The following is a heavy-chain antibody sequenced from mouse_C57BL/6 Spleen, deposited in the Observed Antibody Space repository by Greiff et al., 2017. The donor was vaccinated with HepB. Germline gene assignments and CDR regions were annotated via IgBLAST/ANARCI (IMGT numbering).Heavy chain of an antibody. CDR1: GYAFTNYL. CDR3: ARPFVDYYAMDY. V-gene: IGHV1-54*01. Sequence: QVQLKQSGAELVRPGTSVKVSCKASGYAFTNYLIEWVKQRPGQGLEWIGVINPGSGGTNYNEKFKGKATLTADKSSSTAYMQLSSLTSEDSAVYFCARPFVDYYAMDYWGQGTSVTVSS. CDR2: INPGSGGT. J-gene: IGHJ4*01.